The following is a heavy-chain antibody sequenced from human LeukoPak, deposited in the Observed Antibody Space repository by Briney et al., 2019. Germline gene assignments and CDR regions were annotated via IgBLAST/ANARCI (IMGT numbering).Heavy chain of an antibody. Sequence: PGGSLRLSCAASGFTFSSYSMNWVRQAPGKGLEWVSSISSSSSYIYYADSVKGRFTISRDNAKKSLYLQMNSLRVEDTAVYYCARAYSERYGLGYYYMEVWGKGTTVTVSS. J-gene: IGHJ6*03. V-gene: IGHV3-21*01. CDR2: ISSSSSYI. D-gene: IGHD1-26*01. CDR3: ARAYSERYGLGYYYMEV. CDR1: GFTFSSYS.